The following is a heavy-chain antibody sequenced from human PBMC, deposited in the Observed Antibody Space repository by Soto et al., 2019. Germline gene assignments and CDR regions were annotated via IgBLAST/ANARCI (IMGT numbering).Heavy chain of an antibody. CDR2: TYYRSKWYN. CDR1: GDSVSSNSAA. J-gene: IGHJ4*02. CDR3: ARDRYDILTGYYTAFDY. Sequence: SQTLSLTCAISGDSVSSNSAAWNWIRQSPSRGLEWLGRTYYRSKWYNDYAVSVKGRITINPDTSKNQFSLQLNSVTPEDTAVYYCARDRYDILTGYYTAFDYWGQGTLVTVSS. V-gene: IGHV6-1*01. D-gene: IGHD3-9*01.